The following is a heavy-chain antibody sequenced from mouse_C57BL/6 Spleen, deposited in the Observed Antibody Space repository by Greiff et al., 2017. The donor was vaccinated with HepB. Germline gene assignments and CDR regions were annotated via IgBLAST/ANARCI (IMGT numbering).Heavy chain of an antibody. J-gene: IGHJ3*01. V-gene: IGHV7-3*01. CDR2: IRNKANGYTT. D-gene: IGHD1-1*01. Sequence: EVKLVESGGGLVQPGGSLSLSCAASGFTFTDYYMSWVRQPPGKALEWLGFIRNKANGYTTEYSASVKGRFTISRDNSQSILYLQMNALRAEDSATYYCARYIGNWDYYGSSFAYWGQGTLVTVSA. CDR1: GFTFTDYY. CDR3: ARYIGNWDYYGSSFAY.